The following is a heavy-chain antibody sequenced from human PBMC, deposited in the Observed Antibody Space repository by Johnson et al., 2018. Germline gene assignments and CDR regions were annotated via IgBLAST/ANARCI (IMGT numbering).Heavy chain of an antibody. CDR1: GFTFNRYA. D-gene: IGHD6-19*01. Sequence: EVQLVESGGGLVQPGGSLRLSCAASGFTFNRYAMSWVRQAPGRGLEWVSTFAGTSVNTYYADSVRGRFTISRDNSKNTRFLQMDSLRAEETAVYYCAKCPGNSSGWYEFCHHWGQGTLVTVSS. J-gene: IGHJ1*01. V-gene: IGHV3-23*04. CDR3: AKCPGNSSGWYEFCHH. CDR2: FAGTSVNT.